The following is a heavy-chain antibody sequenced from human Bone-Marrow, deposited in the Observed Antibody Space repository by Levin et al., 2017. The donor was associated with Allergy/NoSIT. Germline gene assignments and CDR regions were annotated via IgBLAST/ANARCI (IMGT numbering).Heavy chain of an antibody. CDR1: GFTFSSYG. J-gene: IGHJ4*02. V-gene: IGHV3-30*18. Sequence: GESLKISCAASGFTFSSYGMHWVRQAPGKGLEWVAVISYDGSNKYYADSVKGRFTISRDNSKNTLYLQMNSLRAEDTAVYYCAKDPSSRTADYWGQGTLVTVSS. CDR2: ISYDGSNK. CDR3: AKDPSSRTADY. D-gene: IGHD2-21*02.